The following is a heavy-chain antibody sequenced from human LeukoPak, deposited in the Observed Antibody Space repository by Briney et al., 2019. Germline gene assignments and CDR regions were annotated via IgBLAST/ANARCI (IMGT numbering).Heavy chain of an antibody. D-gene: IGHD2-8*01. V-gene: IGHV3-23*01. CDR3: AKDRSCTNGICHGDFDY. CDR2: VSGDGDTK. J-gene: IGHJ4*02. Sequence: ERSLRLSCVASGFVFNKFAMAWVRQAPGQGLEWVATVSGDGDTKYSADSVRGRFTISRDNSKNTLYLQMNSLRAEDTALYYCAKDRSCTNGICHGDFDYWGQGTLVTVSS. CDR1: GFVFNKFA.